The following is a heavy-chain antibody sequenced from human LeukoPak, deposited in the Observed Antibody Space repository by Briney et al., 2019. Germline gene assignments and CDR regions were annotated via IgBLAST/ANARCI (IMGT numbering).Heavy chain of an antibody. Sequence: GRSLSLSRSPSCFTFNDCAMHWVRPAPRKGLEFVSSINSNGGSTYYLDSVKGRFTISRDNTKNTLYLQMSSLRAEDTAVYYCVKEFEYSYRGFDYWGQGTLVTVSS. V-gene: IGHV3-64D*09. D-gene: IGHD5-18*01. CDR2: INSNGGST. CDR3: VKEFEYSYRGFDY. J-gene: IGHJ4*02. CDR1: CFTFNDCA.